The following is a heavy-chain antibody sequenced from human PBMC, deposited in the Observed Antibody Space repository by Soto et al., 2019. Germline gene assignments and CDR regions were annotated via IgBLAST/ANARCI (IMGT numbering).Heavy chain of an antibody. J-gene: IGHJ4*02. CDR1: GGTFSSYT. CDR2: IIPILGIA. Sequence: QVQLVQSGAEVKKPGSSVKVSCKPSGGTFSSYTISWVRQAPGQGLEWMGRIIPILGIANYAQKFQGRVTITGDKSTSTAYMELSSLRSEDTAVYYCARDPGTGDEDYWGQGTLVTVSS. D-gene: IGHD7-27*01. CDR3: ARDPGTGDEDY. V-gene: IGHV1-69*08.